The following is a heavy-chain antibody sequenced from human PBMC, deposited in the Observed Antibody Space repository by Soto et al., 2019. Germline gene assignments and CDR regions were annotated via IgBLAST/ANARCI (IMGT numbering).Heavy chain of an antibody. CDR2: ISAYNGNA. CDR3: PRDLRGHYYYYGMDV. V-gene: IGHV1-18*01. CDR1: GYTFTSYG. D-gene: IGHD5-12*01. J-gene: IGHJ6*02. Sequence: QVQLVQSGAEVKKPGASVKVSCKASGYTFTSYGISWVRQAPGQGLEWMGWISAYNGNANYAQRLKGRVTMTTDTSTSTLYMELRSLRSDDTAVYYCPRDLRGHYYYYGMDVWGQGTTVTVSS.